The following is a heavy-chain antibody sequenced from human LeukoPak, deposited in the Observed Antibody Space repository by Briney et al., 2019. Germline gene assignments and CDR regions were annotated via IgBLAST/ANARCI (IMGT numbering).Heavy chain of an antibody. V-gene: IGHV2-5*02. J-gene: IGHJ4*02. CDR1: GFSLSTSGVG. CDR3: AHRLGLGYCSGGSCYSYFDY. D-gene: IGHD2-15*01. CDR2: IYWDDDK. Sequence: SGPTLVNPTQTLTLTCTFSGFSLSTSGVGVGWIRQPPGKALEWLALIYWDDDKRYSPSLKSRLTITKDTSKNQVVLTMTNMDPVDTATYYCAHRLGLGYCSGGSCYSYFDYWGQGTLVTVSS.